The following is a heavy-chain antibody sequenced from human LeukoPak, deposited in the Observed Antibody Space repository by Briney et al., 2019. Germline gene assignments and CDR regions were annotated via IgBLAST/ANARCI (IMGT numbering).Heavy chain of an antibody. D-gene: IGHD6-6*01. Sequence: ASVKVSCKASGYTFTGYYMHWVRQAPGQGFEWMGWINPNSGGTNYAQKFQGRVTMTRDTSISTAYMELSRLRYDDTAVYYCARERGSSSRNWFDPWGQGTLVTVST. V-gene: IGHV1-2*02. CDR3: ARERGSSSRNWFDP. CDR1: GYTFTGYY. J-gene: IGHJ5*02. CDR2: INPNSGGT.